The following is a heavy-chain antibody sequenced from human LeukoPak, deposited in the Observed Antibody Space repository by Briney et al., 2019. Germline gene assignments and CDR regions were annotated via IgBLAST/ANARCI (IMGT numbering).Heavy chain of an antibody. CDR3: ARGLGYFHYYGMDV. Sequence: ASVKVSCKASGYTFTSYDINWVRQATGQGLKWMGWMNPNSGNTSYAQKFQGRVTMTRNTSISTAYMELSSLRSEDTAVYYCARGLGYFHYYGMDVWGQGTTVTVSS. V-gene: IGHV1-8*01. CDR1: GYTFTSYD. J-gene: IGHJ6*02. D-gene: IGHD2-15*01. CDR2: MNPNSGNT.